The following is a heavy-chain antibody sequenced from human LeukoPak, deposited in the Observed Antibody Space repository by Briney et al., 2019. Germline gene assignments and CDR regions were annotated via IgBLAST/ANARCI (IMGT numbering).Heavy chain of an antibody. V-gene: IGHV3-30*04. CDR1: GVIFSSYA. J-gene: IGHJ6*02. CDR2: ISYDGSNK. CDR3: ARAPRPAPEYYYYYYGMDV. Sequence: PGGSLRLSCAASGVIFSSYAMSWVRQAPGKGLEWVAVISYDGSNKYYADSVKGRFTISRDNSKNTLYLQMNSLRAEDTAAYYCARAPRPAPEYYYYYYGMDVWGQGTTVTVSS.